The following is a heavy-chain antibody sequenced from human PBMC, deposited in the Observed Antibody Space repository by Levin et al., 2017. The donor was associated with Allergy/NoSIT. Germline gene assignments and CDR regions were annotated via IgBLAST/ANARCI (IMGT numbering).Heavy chain of an antibody. J-gene: IGHJ3*02. CDR3: SGYYSYDAFDI. Sequence: GESLKISCAASGFTFSSYSMNWVRQAPGKGLEWVSSISSSSSYIYYADSVKGRFTISRDNAKNSLYLQMNSLRAEDTAVYYCSGYYSYDAFDIWGQGTMVTVSS. D-gene: IGHD3-22*01. CDR1: GFTFSSYS. CDR2: ISSSSSYI. V-gene: IGHV3-21*01.